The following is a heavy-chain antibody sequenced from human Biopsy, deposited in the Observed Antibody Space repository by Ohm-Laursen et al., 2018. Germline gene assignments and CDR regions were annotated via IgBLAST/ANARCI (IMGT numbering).Heavy chain of an antibody. CDR2: ISPSSGGT. J-gene: IGHJ3*01. CDR1: GSTFTDSF. V-gene: IGHV1-2*02. Sequence: SSVTVSCKASGSTFTDSFLHWVRQAPGQGPEWLGWISPSSGGTIYAQKLQGRVTMIRDTSATTGYMELSSLRSDDTAVYYCARDIMNPIGGLVARADVFDVWGQGTMVTVSS. CDR3: ARDIMNPIGGLVARADVFDV. D-gene: IGHD3-16*02.